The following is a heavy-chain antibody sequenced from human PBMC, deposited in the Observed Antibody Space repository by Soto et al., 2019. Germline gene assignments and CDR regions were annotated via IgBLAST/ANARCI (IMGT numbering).Heavy chain of an antibody. Sequence: EVQLLESGGGLVQPGGSLRLSCAASGFTFRSYAMSWVRQAPGQGLEWVSTINDFGDTTYYEDSVKGRFTISRDNSKNSLYLQMNSLTAEDTAMYYCAKDPQSSGWSYNWFDSWGQGTLVTVSS. V-gene: IGHV3-23*01. CDR2: INDFGDTT. J-gene: IGHJ5*01. CDR3: AKDPQSSGWSYNWFDS. CDR1: GFTFRSYA. D-gene: IGHD6-19*01.